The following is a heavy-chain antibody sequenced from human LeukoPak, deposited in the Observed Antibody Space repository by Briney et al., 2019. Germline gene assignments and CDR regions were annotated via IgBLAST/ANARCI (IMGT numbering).Heavy chain of an antibody. J-gene: IGHJ6*03. Sequence: VSVKVSCKASGYSFTNYYMHWVRQAPGQGLELMGIINPSGGSTSYAQNFQGRVTMTRDTSTSTLYMELSSLRSEDTAVYYCARGTSCRGGSCYSDGYMDVWGKGTTVTVFS. V-gene: IGHV1-46*01. CDR2: INPSGGST. CDR1: GYSFTNYY. D-gene: IGHD2-15*01. CDR3: ARGTSCRGGSCYSDGYMDV.